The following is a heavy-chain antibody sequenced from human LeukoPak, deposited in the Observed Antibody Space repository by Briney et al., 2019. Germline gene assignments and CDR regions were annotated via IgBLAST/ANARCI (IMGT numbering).Heavy chain of an antibody. CDR3: AAGQQLVYFDY. CDR1: GFTFSSYA. D-gene: IGHD6-13*01. J-gene: IGHJ4*02. CDR2: ISGSGGST. Sequence: GGSLRLSCAASGFTFSSYAMSWVRQAPGKGPEWVSAISGSGGSTYYADSVKGRFTISRDNSKNTLYLQMNSLRAEVTAVYYCAAGQQLVYFDYWAREPWSPSPQ. V-gene: IGHV3-23*01.